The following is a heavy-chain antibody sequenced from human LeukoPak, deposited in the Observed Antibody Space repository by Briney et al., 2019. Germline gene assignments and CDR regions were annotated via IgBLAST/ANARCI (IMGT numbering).Heavy chain of an antibody. CDR1: GFNLTNYA. J-gene: IGHJ5*02. V-gene: IGHV3-30*04. CDR2: ISYSGDNK. CDR3: AKGLAYTGYDYWFDA. D-gene: IGHD5-12*01. Sequence: GGSLRLSCAASGFNLTNYAMHWVRQAPGKGLEWVTLISYSGDNKYYADSVKGRFTISRDNSKNTLYMQMNSLRAADTAVYYCAKGLAYTGYDYWFDAWGQGTLVTVSS.